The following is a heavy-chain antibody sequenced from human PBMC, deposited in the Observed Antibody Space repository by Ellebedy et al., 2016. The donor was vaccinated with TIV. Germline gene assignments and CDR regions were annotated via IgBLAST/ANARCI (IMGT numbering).Heavy chain of an antibody. J-gene: IGHJ4*02. V-gene: IGHV4-39*07. D-gene: IGHD3-22*01. CDR3: ARANYFERSAYLENFDY. CDR2: SDYSGNT. Sequence: MPSETLSLTCSVSGGSISSRSYYWGWIRQSPGKGLEWIASSDYSGNTYYNPSLKCRVTISVDMSKNRFSLNLTSVTAADTAVYYCARANYFERSAYLENFDYWGQGTLVTVSS. CDR1: GGSISSRSYY.